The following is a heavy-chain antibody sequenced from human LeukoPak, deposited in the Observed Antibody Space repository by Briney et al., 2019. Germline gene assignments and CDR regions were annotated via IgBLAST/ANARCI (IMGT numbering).Heavy chain of an antibody. CDR3: AKDRSVFFFDW. D-gene: IGHD3-3*01. CDR1: GYTFTGCY. J-gene: IGHJ4*02. V-gene: IGHV1-2*02. CDR2: INPNSGDT. Sequence: ASVRVSCKASGYTFTGCYIHWVRQAPGQGLEWMGWINPNSGDTHYAQKLQGRVTMTGDTSIDTAYMELTRLRSDDTALYYCAKDRSVFFFDWWGQGTLVTVSS.